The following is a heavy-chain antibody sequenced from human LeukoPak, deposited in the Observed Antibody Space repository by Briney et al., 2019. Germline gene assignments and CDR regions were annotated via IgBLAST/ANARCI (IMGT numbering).Heavy chain of an antibody. V-gene: IGHV5-51*01. D-gene: IGHD2-21*02. CDR1: GYSFSRYS. CDR3: ARQYCGGDCSIRYFQH. J-gene: IGHJ1*01. CDR2: IYPGDSDT. Sequence: GGSLKISCKGSGYSFSRYSIGWGGQMPGKNLGWVGVIYPGDSDTRYSPSFQGQVTISADKSISTAYLQWSSLKASDTAMYYCARQYCGGDCSIRYFQHWGQGTLVTVSS.